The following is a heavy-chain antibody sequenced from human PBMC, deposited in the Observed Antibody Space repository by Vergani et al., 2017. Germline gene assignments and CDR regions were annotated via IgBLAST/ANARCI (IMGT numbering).Heavy chain of an antibody. D-gene: IGHD2-15*01. Sequence: EVQLVQSGAEVKKPGESLKISCKGSGYSFTSYWIGWVRQMPGKGLEWMGIIYPGDSDTRYSPSFQGQVTISADKSISTAYLQWSSLKASDTAMYYCARATGYCSGGSCYHPPYYYYMDVWGKGTTVTVSS. CDR3: ARATGYCSGGSCYHPPYYYYMDV. J-gene: IGHJ6*03. CDR1: GYSFTSYW. CDR2: IYPGDSDT. V-gene: IGHV5-51*03.